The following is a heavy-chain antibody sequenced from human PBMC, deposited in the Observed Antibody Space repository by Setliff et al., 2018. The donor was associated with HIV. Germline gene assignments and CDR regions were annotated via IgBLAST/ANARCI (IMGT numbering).Heavy chain of an antibody. V-gene: IGHV3-72*01. CDR1: GFIFSDYY. J-gene: IGHJ3*02. Sequence: PGGSLRLSCAASGFIFSDYYMDWVRQAPGKGLEWVGRIGDKADSYTTEYAASVKGRFIISRDDSKNSLYLQMNSLKSEDTAVYRCTVGYSGLSIYAFDIWGQGTMVTVSS. D-gene: IGHD5-12*01. CDR3: TVGYSGLSIYAFDI. CDR2: IGDKADSYTT.